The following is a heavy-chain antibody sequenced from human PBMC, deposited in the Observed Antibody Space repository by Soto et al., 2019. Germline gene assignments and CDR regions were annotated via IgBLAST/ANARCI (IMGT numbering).Heavy chain of an antibody. CDR1: GGSISSYY. CDR3: ARDSLRGVIRGGPYYYYYMDV. Sequence: QVQLQESGPGLVKPSETLSLTCTVSGGSISSYYWSWIRQPPGKGLEWIGYIYYSGSTNYNPSLKSRVTISVDTSKNQFSLKLSSVTAADTAVYYCARDSLRGVIRGGPYYYYYMDVWGKGTTVTVSS. J-gene: IGHJ6*03. V-gene: IGHV4-59*01. CDR2: IYYSGST. D-gene: IGHD3-10*01.